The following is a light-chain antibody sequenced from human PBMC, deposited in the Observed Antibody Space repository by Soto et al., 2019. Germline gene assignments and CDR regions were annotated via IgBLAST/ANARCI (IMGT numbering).Light chain of an antibody. V-gene: IGKV1-39*01. CDR2: AAS. J-gene: IGKJ1*01. CDR3: QQSHSTPPT. CDR1: QSISNF. Sequence: DIQMTQSPSSLSASVGDRVSITCRASQSISNFLNWYQQRQGQVPKLLIYAASTLHTGVPSRFSGSGSGTDFTLTITSLQPEDFTTYYCQQSHSTPPTFGQGTQVDI.